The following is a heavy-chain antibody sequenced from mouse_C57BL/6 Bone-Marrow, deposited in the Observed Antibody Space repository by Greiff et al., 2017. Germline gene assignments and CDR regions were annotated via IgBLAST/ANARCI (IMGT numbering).Heavy chain of an antibody. CDR1: GYTFTSSG. V-gene: IGHV1-81*01. D-gene: IGHD1-1*01. CDR2: IYPRSGNT. Sequence: QVQLQQSGAELARPGASVKLSCKASGYTFTSSGISWVKQRTGQGLEWIGEIYPRSGNTYYNEKFKGKATLTADKSSSTAYMELRSLTSEDSAVCFCSRRNGSISFDYWGQGTTLTVSS. CDR3: SRRNGSISFDY. J-gene: IGHJ2*01.